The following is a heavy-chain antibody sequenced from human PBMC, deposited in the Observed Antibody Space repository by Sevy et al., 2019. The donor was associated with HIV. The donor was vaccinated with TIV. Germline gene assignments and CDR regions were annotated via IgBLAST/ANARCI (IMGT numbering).Heavy chain of an antibody. CDR1: GYTFTSYD. Sequence: ASVKVSCKASGYTFTSYDINWVRQATGQGLEWMGWMNPNSGNTGYAQKFQGRVTMTRNTSISTAYMELSSLRSEDTAVYYCARVRFLEWLYYYYYYGMDVWGQGTTVTVSS. CDR3: ARVRFLEWLYYYYYYGMDV. CDR2: MNPNSGNT. J-gene: IGHJ6*02. D-gene: IGHD3-3*01. V-gene: IGHV1-8*01.